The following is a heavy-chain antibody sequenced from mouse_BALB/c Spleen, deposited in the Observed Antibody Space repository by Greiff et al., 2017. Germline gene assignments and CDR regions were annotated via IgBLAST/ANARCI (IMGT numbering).Heavy chain of an antibody. CDR1: GFSLTSYG. J-gene: IGHJ2*01. CDR2: IWAGGST. CDR3: ARDENNSYFDY. Sequence: QVQLKESGPGLVAPSQSLSITCTVSGFSLTSYGVHWVRQPPGKGLEWLGVIWAGGSTNYNSALMSRLSISKDNSKSQVFLKMSSLQTDDTAMYYCARDENNSYFDYWGQGTTLTVSS. D-gene: IGHD2-12*01. V-gene: IGHV2-9*02.